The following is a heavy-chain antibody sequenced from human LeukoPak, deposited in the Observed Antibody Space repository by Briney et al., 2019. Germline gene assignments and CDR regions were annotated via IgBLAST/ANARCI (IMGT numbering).Heavy chain of an antibody. CDR3: AKDYEKIVVAGLFDY. V-gene: IGHV3-48*01. J-gene: IGHJ4*02. Sequence: PGGSLRLSCAASGFTFSSYSMNWVRQAPGKGLEWVSYISSSSSTIYYADSVKGRFTISRDNAKNSLYLQMNSLRAEDTALYYCAKDYEKIVVAGLFDYWGQGTLVTVSS. D-gene: IGHD6-19*01. CDR2: ISSSSSTI. CDR1: GFTFSSYS.